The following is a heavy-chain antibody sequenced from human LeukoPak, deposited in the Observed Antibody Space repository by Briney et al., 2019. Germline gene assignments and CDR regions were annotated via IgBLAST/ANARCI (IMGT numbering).Heavy chain of an antibody. CDR2: INPHSGDT. CDR1: GYTFPAYY. V-gene: IGHV1-2*02. CDR3: VRVTMIVVADGMDV. J-gene: IGHJ6*02. Sequence: EASVKVSCKASGYTFPAYYLHWVRHAPGQGFEWMGWINPHSGDTNYAQKFRGRVTMTRDTSITTAYMELSRLRSDDTAVYYCVRVTMIVVADGMDVWGQGTTVTVSS. D-gene: IGHD3-22*01.